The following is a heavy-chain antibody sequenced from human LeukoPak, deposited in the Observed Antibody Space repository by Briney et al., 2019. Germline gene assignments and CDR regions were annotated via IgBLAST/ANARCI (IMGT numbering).Heavy chain of an antibody. CDR1: GFTFSSYG. V-gene: IGHV3-30*04. CDR3: ARGGRRGIQFRGFGMDV. D-gene: IGHD6-13*01. J-gene: IGHJ6*04. Sequence: GGSLRLSCAASGFTFSSYGMHWVRQAPGKGLEWVAIISYDGGNKYYADSVKGRFTISRDNSINTLYLQVSSLRAEDTAVYYCARGGRRGIQFRGFGMDVWGKGTTVTVSS. CDR2: ISYDGGNK.